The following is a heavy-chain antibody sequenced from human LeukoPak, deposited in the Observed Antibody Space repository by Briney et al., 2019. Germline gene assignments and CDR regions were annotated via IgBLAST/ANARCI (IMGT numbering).Heavy chain of an antibody. CDR3: TRSAHYYDSSGYPESFDY. Sequence: SVKVSCKASGGTFSSYAISWVRQAPGQGLEWMGRIIPIFGTANYAQKFQGRVTITTDESTSTAYMEPSSLRSEDTAVYYCTRSAHYYDSSGYPESFDYWGQGTLVTVSS. V-gene: IGHV1-69*05. CDR2: IIPIFGTA. D-gene: IGHD3-22*01. J-gene: IGHJ4*02. CDR1: GGTFSSYA.